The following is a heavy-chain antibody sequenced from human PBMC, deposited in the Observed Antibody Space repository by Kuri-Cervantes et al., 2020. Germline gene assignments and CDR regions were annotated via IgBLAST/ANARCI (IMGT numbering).Heavy chain of an antibody. CDR2: IYYSGST. CDR1: GGSVSSGSYY. CDR3: ARLGPGEFPIFGVVIFGYYYGMDV. D-gene: IGHD3-3*01. Sequence: SETLSLTCTVSGGSVSSGSYYWSWIRQPPGKGLEWIGYIYYSGSTNYNPSLKSRVTISVDTSKNQFSLKLSSVTAADTAVYYCARLGPGEFPIFGVVIFGYYYGMDVWGQGTTVTVSS. V-gene: IGHV4-61*01. J-gene: IGHJ6*02.